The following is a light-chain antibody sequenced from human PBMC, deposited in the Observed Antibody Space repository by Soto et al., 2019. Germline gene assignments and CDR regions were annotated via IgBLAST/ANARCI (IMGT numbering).Light chain of an antibody. Sequence: SALTQPASVSGSPGQSITISCTGTSSYVGNDNFVSWYQHHPGKAPKLMIYEVNYRPSGVSNRFSGSKSGITASLTISGLQAEDEADYYCSSYASTSTAVFGSGTKVTVL. CDR1: SSYVGNDNF. J-gene: IGLJ1*01. CDR3: SSYASTSTAV. CDR2: EVN. V-gene: IGLV2-14*01.